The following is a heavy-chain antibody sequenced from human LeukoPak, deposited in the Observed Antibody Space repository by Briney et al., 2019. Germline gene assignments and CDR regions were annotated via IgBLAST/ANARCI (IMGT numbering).Heavy chain of an antibody. Sequence: SQTLSLTCSVSGGSINSGNYYWSWIRQPAGKGLQWIGRMYTSGSTNYNPSLKSRVSISVDTSKNQFSLKLTSVTAADTAVYYCARYLGYCSGGSCLQWAFDIWGQGTMVTVSS. J-gene: IGHJ3*02. CDR2: MYTSGST. D-gene: IGHD2-15*01. V-gene: IGHV4-61*02. CDR3: ARYLGYCSGGSCLQWAFDI. CDR1: GGSINSGNYY.